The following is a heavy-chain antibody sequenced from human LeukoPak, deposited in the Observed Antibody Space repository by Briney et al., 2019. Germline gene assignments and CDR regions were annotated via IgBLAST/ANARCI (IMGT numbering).Heavy chain of an antibody. CDR1: GFTFSSYE. CDR3: ARGSSRLPKYYYGMDA. V-gene: IGHV3-48*03. Sequence: GGSLRLSCAASGFTFSSYEMNWVRQAPGKGLEWVSYISSSGSTIYYADSVKGRFTISRDNAKNSLYLQMNSLRAEDTAVYYCARGSSRLPKYYYGMDAWGQGTTVTVSS. CDR2: ISSSGSTI. J-gene: IGHJ6*02. D-gene: IGHD2-2*01.